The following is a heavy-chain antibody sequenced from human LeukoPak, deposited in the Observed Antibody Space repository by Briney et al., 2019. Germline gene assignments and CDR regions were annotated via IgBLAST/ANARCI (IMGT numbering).Heavy chain of an antibody. J-gene: IGHJ4*02. CDR3: ATGGTYYYGNTSYHTFDY. CDR2: FDPEDGET. Sequence: GASVKVSCKVSGCSLSELSIHWVRQAPGKRLEWMGGFDPEDGETIYAQKFQGRVTMTEDTSTNTAKMELSSLRSDDTAVYYCATGGTYYYGNTSYHTFDYWGQGTLVTVSS. D-gene: IGHD3-10*01. CDR1: GCSLSELS. V-gene: IGHV1-24*01.